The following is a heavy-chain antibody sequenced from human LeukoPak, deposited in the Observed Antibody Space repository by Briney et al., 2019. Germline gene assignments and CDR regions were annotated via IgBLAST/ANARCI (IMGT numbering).Heavy chain of an antibody. CDR1: GFTFSSYA. Sequence: GGSLRLSCAASGFTFSSYAMNWVRQAPGRGLEWVSYIGPSGTAIYYADSVKGRFTISRDISKNTLYLQMNSLRAEDTAVYYCASGGENYGYWFDYWGQGTLVTVSS. D-gene: IGHD5-18*01. CDR3: ASGGENYGYWFDY. J-gene: IGHJ4*02. V-gene: IGHV3-48*01. CDR2: IGPSGTAI.